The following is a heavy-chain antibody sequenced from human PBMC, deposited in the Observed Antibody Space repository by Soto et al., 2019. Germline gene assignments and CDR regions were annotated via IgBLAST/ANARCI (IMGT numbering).Heavy chain of an antibody. D-gene: IGHD4-17*01. CDR3: ARGLDYVGFDY. J-gene: IGHJ4*02. V-gene: IGHV4-61*03. Sequence: SETLSLTCTVSGDSVSSGTFYWSWIRQPPGKGLEWIGYIYYRGSTNYNPSLKGRVTISIDTSRNHLSLKLTSMTAADTAVYYCARGLDYVGFDYWGQGTLVTVSS. CDR2: IYYRGST. CDR1: GDSVSSGTFY.